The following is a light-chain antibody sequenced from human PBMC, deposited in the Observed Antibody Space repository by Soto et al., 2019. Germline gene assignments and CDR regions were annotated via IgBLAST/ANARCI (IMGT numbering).Light chain of an antibody. CDR1: ESLSSN. J-gene: IGKJ1*01. CDR3: QQYSDWPTT. V-gene: IGKV3-15*01. Sequence: EVVMTQSPATLSVSPGGRATLSCRASESLSSNLAWYQQKPGQAPRLLIYGASTRGTGIPARFSGSGSGTEFTLTISSLQSEDFAVYYCQQYSDWPTTFGRGTKVDIK. CDR2: GAS.